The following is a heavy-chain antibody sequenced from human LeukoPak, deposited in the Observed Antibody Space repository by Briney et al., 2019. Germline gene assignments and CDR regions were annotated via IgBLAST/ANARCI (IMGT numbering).Heavy chain of an antibody. CDR3: ARELVSSWAEVDWFDP. J-gene: IGHJ5*02. D-gene: IGHD6-13*01. Sequence: ASVKVSCKASGYTFTGYYMHWVRQAPGQGLEWIGWINPNSGGTNYAQKFQGRVTMTRDTSISTAYMELSRLRSDDTAVYYCARELVSSWAEVDWFDPWGQGTLVTVSS. CDR2: INPNSGGT. CDR1: GYTFTGYY. V-gene: IGHV1-2*02.